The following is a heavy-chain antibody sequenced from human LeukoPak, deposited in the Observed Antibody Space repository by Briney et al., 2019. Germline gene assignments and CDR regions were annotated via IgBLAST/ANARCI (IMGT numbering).Heavy chain of an antibody. CDR1: RSTFSLFG. V-gene: IGHV3-48*04. D-gene: IGHD3-22*01. J-gene: IGHJ4*02. CDR2: ISSSRRTI. Sequence: QSGGSLRLSCAASRSTFSLFGMTWVRQAPGKGLEWISYISSSRRTINYADSVKGRFTISRDNAKNSLYLQMNNLRAEDTAVYYCARDGDSGGYYYGPFDNWGQGTLVTVSS. CDR3: ARDGDSGGYYYGPFDN.